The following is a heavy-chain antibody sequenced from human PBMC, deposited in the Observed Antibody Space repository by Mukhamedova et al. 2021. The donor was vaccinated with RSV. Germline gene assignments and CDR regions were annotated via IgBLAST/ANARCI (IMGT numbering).Heavy chain of an antibody. D-gene: IGHD6-19*01. Sequence: PGKGLEWMGIIYPGDSDTRYSPSFQGQVTISADKSISTAYLQWSSLKASDTAMYYCARPLGSGWTSDYWGQGTLVTVSS. CDR3: ARPLGSGWTSDY. V-gene: IGHV5-51*01. CDR2: IYPGDSDT. J-gene: IGHJ4*02.